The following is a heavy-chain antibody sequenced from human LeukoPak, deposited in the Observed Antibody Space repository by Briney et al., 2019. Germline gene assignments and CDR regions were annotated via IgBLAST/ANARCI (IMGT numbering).Heavy chain of an antibody. CDR1: GFTFSNYS. D-gene: IGHD1-26*01. V-gene: IGHV3-7*03. CDR2: IKYNGGGK. CDR3: ARYLNSGPEDF. J-gene: IGHJ4*02. Sequence: GGSLRLSCAATGFTFSNYSMSWFRQAPGKGLEWVANIKYNGGGKQYVDSVKGRFTISRDNAKNSLFLQMNSLRAEDTAVYYCARYLNSGPEDFWGQGTLVTVSS.